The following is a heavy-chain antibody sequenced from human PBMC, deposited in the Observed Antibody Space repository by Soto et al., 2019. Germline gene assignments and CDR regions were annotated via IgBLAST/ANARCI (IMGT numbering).Heavy chain of an antibody. J-gene: IGHJ4*02. Sequence: GESLKISCKGSGYSFTTYWIGWVRQMPGKGLEWMGIIYPGDSDARYSPSFQGQVTISADKSINTAYLQWSSLKASDTAMYYCARSDAALKDYFDYWGQGTLVTVSS. CDR3: ARSDAALKDYFDY. CDR1: GYSFTTYW. D-gene: IGHD2-2*01. CDR2: IYPGDSDA. V-gene: IGHV5-51*01.